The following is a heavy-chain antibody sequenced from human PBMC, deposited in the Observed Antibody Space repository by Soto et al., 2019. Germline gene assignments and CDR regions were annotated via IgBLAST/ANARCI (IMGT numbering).Heavy chain of an antibody. J-gene: IGHJ5*02. V-gene: IGHV1-8*01. D-gene: IGHD5-18*01. Sequence: QVQLVQSGAEVKKPGASVKVSCKASGYTFTSYDINWVRQATGQGLEWMGWMNPNSGNTGYAQKCQGGVTMTRNTSIRTAYMELSSLRSEDTAVYYCARGHVDTAMVTAGFDPWGQGTLVTVSS. CDR1: GYTFTSYD. CDR2: MNPNSGNT. CDR3: ARGHVDTAMVTAGFDP.